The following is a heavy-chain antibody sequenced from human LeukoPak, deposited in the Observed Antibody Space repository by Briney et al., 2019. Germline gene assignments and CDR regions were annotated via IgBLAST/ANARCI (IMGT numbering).Heavy chain of an antibody. CDR3: ACVSGWSQTVWFDP. J-gene: IGHJ5*02. D-gene: IGHD6-19*01. CDR2: IYYSGST. Sequence: SETLSLTCTGSGGSISSYYWSWIPDPPGKGLVWLAYIYYSGSTNYNPSTKSRVTISLDTSKNQFSLELSSVTAEDTARNYCACVSGWSQTVWFDPWGQGTLVTVSS. V-gene: IGHV4-59*01. CDR1: GGSISSYY.